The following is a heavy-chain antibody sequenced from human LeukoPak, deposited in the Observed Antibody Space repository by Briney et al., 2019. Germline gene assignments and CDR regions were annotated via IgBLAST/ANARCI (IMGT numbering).Heavy chain of an antibody. CDR2: IKSKTDGGTT. CDR3: TTDRDSAAMNPRIFSLAEWLGTFDAFDI. J-gene: IGHJ3*02. V-gene: IGHV3-15*01. CDR1: GFTFSNAW. Sequence: PGGSLRLSCAASGFTFSNAWMSWVRQAPGKGLEWVGRIKSKTDGGTTDYAAPVKGRFTISRDDSKNTLYLQMNSLKTEDTAVYYCTTDRDSAAMNPRIFSLAEWLGTFDAFDIWGQGTMVTVSS. D-gene: IGHD6-19*01.